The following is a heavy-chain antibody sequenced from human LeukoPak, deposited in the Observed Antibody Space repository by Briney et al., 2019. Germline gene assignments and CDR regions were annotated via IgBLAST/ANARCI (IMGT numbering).Heavy chain of an antibody. V-gene: IGHV3-15*01. CDR3: TTLPLIRGVGGGY. D-gene: IGHD3-10*01. Sequence: GGSLRLSCAASGFTFSNAWMRWVRQAPGKGLEWVALFKGKVDDGTVDDVAPVKGRFIISRDDSRNTVYLEMNSLQSEDTAVYYCTTLPLIRGVGGGYWGQGTLVTVSS. CDR2: FKGKVDDGTV. J-gene: IGHJ4*02. CDR1: GFTFSNAW.